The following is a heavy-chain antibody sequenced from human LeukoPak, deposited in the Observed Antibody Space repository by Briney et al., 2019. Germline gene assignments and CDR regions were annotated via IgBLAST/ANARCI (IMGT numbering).Heavy chain of an antibody. J-gene: IGHJ4*02. CDR2: IYHSGST. Sequence: SETLSLTCAVSGGSISSSNWWSWVRQPPGKGLEWIGEIYHSGSTNYNPSLKSRATISVDKSKNQFSLKLSSVTAADTAVYYCAREKVYNWNYVFDYWGQGTLVTVSS. CDR3: AREKVYNWNYVFDY. V-gene: IGHV4-4*02. CDR1: GGSISSSNW. D-gene: IGHD1-7*01.